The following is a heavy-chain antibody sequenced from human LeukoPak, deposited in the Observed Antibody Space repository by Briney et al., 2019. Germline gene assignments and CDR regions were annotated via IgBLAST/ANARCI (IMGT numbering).Heavy chain of an antibody. J-gene: IGHJ4*02. CDR1: GGSISSYY. Sequence: SETLSLTCTVSGGSISSYYWSWIRQPPGKGLEWIGYIYYSGSTNYNPSLKSRVTISVDTSKNQFSLKLSSVTAADTAVYYCARGKLPGIAVAGIKYYFDYWGQGTLVTVSS. CDR3: ARGKLPGIAVAGIKYYFDY. D-gene: IGHD6-19*01. CDR2: IYYSGST. V-gene: IGHV4-59*12.